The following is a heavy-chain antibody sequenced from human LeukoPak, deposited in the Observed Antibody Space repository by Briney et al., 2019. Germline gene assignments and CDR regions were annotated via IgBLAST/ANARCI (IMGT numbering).Heavy chain of an antibody. CDR3: ARDGDYYVYGMDV. Sequence: GASVKVSCKASGYTFTGYYMHWVRQAPGQGLEWMGWINPNSGGTNYAQKFQGRVTMTRDTSISTAYMELSRLRSEDTAVYYCARDGDYYVYGMDVWGQGTTVTVSS. D-gene: IGHD3-10*02. J-gene: IGHJ6*02. CDR1: GYTFTGYY. V-gene: IGHV1-2*02. CDR2: INPNSGGT.